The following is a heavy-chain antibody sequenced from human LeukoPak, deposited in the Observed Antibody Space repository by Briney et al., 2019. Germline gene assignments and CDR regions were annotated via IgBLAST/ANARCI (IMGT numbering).Heavy chain of an antibody. CDR1: GGSISSSSYY. D-gene: IGHD3-10*01. V-gene: IGHV4-39*01. J-gene: IGHJ6*03. CDR2: IYYSGST. CDR3: ARVGYYGSGYGYYYYMDV. Sequence: SETLSLTCTVSGGSISSSSYYWGWIRQPPGKGLEWIGSIYYSGSTYYNPSLRSRVTISVDTSKNQFSLKLSSVTAADTAVYYCARVGYYGSGYGYYYYMDVWGKGTTVTISS.